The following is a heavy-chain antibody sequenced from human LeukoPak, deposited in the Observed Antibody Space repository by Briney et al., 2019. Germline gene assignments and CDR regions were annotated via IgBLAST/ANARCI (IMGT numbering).Heavy chain of an antibody. J-gene: IGHJ6*02. Sequence: PGGSLRLSCSASGFIFSTYAMHRVRQAPGKGLEYVSAISSNGDRTYYADAVKGRFTISRDNSKNTVYLQMSSLRAEDTAVYYCVKLYYYGSGSYDRWGRGTTVTVSS. CDR2: ISSNGDRT. D-gene: IGHD3-10*01. CDR3: VKLYYYGSGSYDR. V-gene: IGHV3-64D*06. CDR1: GFIFSTYA.